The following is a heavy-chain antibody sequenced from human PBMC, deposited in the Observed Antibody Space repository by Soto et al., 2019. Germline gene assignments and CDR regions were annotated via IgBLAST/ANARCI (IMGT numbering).Heavy chain of an antibody. D-gene: IGHD6-6*01. CDR2: FDPEDGET. CDR1: GYTLTELS. Sequence: ASVKVSSKVSGYTLTELSMHSVRQAPGKGLEWMGGFDPEDGETMYAQNFQGRVTMTEDTSTDTAYMELSSLRSEDTAVYYCTTRKSRSWDYYYYGMDVWGQGTTVTVS. CDR3: TTRKSRSWDYYYYGMDV. V-gene: IGHV1-24*01. J-gene: IGHJ6*02.